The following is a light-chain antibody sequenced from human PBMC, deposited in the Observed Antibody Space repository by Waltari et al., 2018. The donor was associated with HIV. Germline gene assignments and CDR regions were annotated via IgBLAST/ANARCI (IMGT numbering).Light chain of an antibody. J-gene: IGKJ4*01. CDR2: GAS. Sequence: EIVMTQSPATLSVSPGDRATLSCRASQRVNSNLAWCQQKPGQAPRLLIYGASTRATGVPARFSGSGSGTEFTLTISSLQPEDLAVYYCQHYDKWPGTFGGGTKVEIK. V-gene: IGKV3-15*01. CDR1: QRVNSN. CDR3: QHYDKWPGT.